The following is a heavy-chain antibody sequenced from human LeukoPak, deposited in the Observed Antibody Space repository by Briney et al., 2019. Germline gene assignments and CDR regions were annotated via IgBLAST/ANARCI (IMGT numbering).Heavy chain of an antibody. CDR1: GGSISSYY. CDR2: SYTSGST. J-gene: IGHJ3*02. Sequence: PSETLSLTCTVSGGSISSYYWSWLRQPAGQGLEWIGRSYTSGSTNYNPSLKSRVTMSVDTSKNQFSLKLSSVTAADTAVYYCARGANDAFDIWGRGTMVTVSS. V-gene: IGHV4-4*07. CDR3: ARGANDAFDI.